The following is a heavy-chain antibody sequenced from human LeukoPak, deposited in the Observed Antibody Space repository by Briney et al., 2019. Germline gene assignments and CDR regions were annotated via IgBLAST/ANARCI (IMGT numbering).Heavy chain of an antibody. V-gene: IGHV1-8*01. CDR3: ARTYGDYDY. CDR1: GYTFTNYD. J-gene: IGHJ4*01. Sequence: GASVKVSCKASGYTFTNYDINWVRQATGQGLEWMGWMNPKSGNTGYAQNFRGRVTTTRNTSITTAYMEVSSLRSEDTAVYYCARTYGDYDYWGQGTLVTVSS. D-gene: IGHD4-17*01. CDR2: MNPKSGNT.